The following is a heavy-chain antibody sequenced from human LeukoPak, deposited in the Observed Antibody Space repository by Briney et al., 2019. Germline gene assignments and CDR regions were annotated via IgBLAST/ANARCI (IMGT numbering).Heavy chain of an antibody. Sequence: GGSLRLSCAASGFTFSSYAMHWVRQAPGQGLEWVAVISYDGSNKYYADSVKGRFTISRDNSKNTLYLQMNSLRAEDTAVYYCAREYYYGSGSLWYYYMDVWGKGTTVTVSS. V-gene: IGHV3-30-3*01. CDR1: GFTFSSYA. CDR2: ISYDGSNK. D-gene: IGHD3-10*01. J-gene: IGHJ6*03. CDR3: AREYYYGSGSLWYYYMDV.